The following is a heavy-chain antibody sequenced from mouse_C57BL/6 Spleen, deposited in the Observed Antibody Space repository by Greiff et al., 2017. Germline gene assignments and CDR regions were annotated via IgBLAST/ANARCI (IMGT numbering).Heavy chain of an antibody. Sequence: VQLQQSGPELVKPGASVKISCKASGYAFSSSWMNWVKQRPGKGLEWIGRIYPGDGDTNYNGKFKGKATLTADKSSSTAYMQLSSLTSEDSAVYFCARGYGNYVPLDYWGQGTTLTVSS. CDR3: ARGYGNYVPLDY. CDR2: IYPGDGDT. V-gene: IGHV1-82*01. J-gene: IGHJ2*01. CDR1: GYAFSSSW. D-gene: IGHD2-1*01.